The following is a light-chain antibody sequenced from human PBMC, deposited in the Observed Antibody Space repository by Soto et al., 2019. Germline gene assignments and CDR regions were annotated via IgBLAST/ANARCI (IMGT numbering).Light chain of an antibody. V-gene: IGLV2-8*01. CDR2: EVN. J-gene: IGLJ1*01. CDR3: TAFSANRVYL. Sequence: QSVLTQPPSASGSPGQSVAISCTGTSSDVGGYNYVSWYQQHPGKAPKLMIYEVNKRPSGVPDRFSASKSGLTASLTISGLQAEDEADYYCTAFSANRVYLFGPGTKVTVL. CDR1: SSDVGGYNY.